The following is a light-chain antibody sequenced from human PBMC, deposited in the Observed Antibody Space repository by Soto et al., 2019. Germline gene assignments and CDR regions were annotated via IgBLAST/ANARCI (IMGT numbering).Light chain of an antibody. CDR1: QSVRSN. CDR3: QQYNNWRPIT. V-gene: IGKV3-15*01. Sequence: EIVLTPSRGTMILSSEERVAXSCRASQSVRSNLAWYQQKPGQSPRLLIYGASTRATGLPARFSGSRSGPEFTLTISSLQSEDFAVYYCQQYNNWRPITIGEGTGLEI. CDR2: GAS. J-gene: IGKJ5*01.